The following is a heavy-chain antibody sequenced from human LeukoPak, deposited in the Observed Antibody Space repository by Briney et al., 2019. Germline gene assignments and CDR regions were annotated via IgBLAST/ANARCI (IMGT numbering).Heavy chain of an antibody. Sequence: SETLSLTCTVSGGSISSSSYYWGWIRQPPGKGLEWIGRIYYSGSTYYNPSLKSRVTVSVDTSKNQFSLKLSSVTAADTAVYYCARAPFGITIFGVVKELYYFDYWGQGTLVTVSS. CDR3: ARAPFGITIFGVVKELYYFDY. V-gene: IGHV4-39*01. CDR2: IYYSGST. D-gene: IGHD3-3*01. CDR1: GGSISSSSYY. J-gene: IGHJ4*02.